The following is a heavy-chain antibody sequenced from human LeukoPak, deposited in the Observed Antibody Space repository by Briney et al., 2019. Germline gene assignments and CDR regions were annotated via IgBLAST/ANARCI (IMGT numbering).Heavy chain of an antibody. CDR1: GGSISSYY. D-gene: IGHD6-19*01. Sequence: PSQTLSLTCTVSGGSISSYYWSWIRQPPGKGLEWIGDIYYSGSTNYNPSLKSRVTISVDTSNNQFSLELTSVTAADTAVYYCARHVAVAGIDYWGQGTLVTVSS. J-gene: IGHJ4*02. V-gene: IGHV4-59*08. CDR2: IYYSGST. CDR3: ARHVAVAGIDY.